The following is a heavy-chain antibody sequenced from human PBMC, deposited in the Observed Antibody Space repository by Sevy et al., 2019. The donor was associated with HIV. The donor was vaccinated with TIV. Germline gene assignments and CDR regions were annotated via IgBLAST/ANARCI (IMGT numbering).Heavy chain of an antibody. Sequence: AAVKVSCMVSGYTLSKLSMHWVRQAPGIGPEWMGDFDPEDGETIYAQKFQCRVTMTEDTSTDTAYMELSSLRSEDTAVYYCATLDFSSDYPLYGMDVWGQGTTVTVSS. CDR2: FDPEDGET. J-gene: IGHJ6*02. CDR1: GYTLSKLS. D-gene: IGHD3-3*01. V-gene: IGHV1-24*01. CDR3: ATLDFSSDYPLYGMDV.